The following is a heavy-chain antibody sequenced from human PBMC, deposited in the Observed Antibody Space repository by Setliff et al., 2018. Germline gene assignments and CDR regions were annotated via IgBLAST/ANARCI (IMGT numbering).Heavy chain of an antibody. CDR1: GGSTSSSSYY. J-gene: IGHJ4*02. CDR3: ARLSASSSWSSDY. CDR2: IYYSGST. V-gene: IGHV4-39*01. Sequence: SETLSLTCTVSGGSTSSSSYYWGWIRQPPGKGLEWIGSIYYSGSTYYNPSLKSRVTISVDTSKNQFSLKLSSVTAADTAVYYCARLSASSSWSSDYWGQGTLVTVSS. D-gene: IGHD6-13*01.